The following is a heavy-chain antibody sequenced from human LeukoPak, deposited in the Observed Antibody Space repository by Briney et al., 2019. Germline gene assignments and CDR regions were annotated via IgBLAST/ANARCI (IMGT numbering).Heavy chain of an antibody. D-gene: IGHD6-6*01. CDR3: ARVGPRYSSSSAPYYMDV. V-gene: IGHV1-69*06. CDR2: IIPIFGTA. J-gene: IGHJ6*03. Sequence: GASVKVSCKASGYTFTSYGISWVRQAPGQGLEWMGGIIPIFGTANYAQKFQGRVTLTADKSTSTAYMELSRLRSDDTAVYYCARVGPRYSSSSAPYYMDVWGKGTTVTVSS. CDR1: GYTFTSYG.